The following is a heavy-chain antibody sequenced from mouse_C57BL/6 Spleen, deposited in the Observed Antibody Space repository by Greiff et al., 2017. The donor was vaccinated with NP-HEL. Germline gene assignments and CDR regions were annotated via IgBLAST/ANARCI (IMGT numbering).Heavy chain of an antibody. CDR3: TTTYYYGSSYDY. D-gene: IGHD1-1*01. CDR1: GFNIKDYY. Sequence: VQLQQSGAELVRPGASVKLSCTASGFNIKDYYMHWVKQRPEQGLEWIGRIDPGDGDAEYAPKFQGKATLPADTSSNTAYLQLSNQTSEDTAVYYCTTTYYYGSSYDYWGQGTTLTVSS. J-gene: IGHJ2*01. CDR2: IDPGDGDA. V-gene: IGHV14-1*01.